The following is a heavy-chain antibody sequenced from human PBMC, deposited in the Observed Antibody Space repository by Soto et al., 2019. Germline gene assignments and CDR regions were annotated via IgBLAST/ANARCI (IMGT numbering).Heavy chain of an antibody. Sequence: ETLSLTCAVYGGSFSGYYWSWIRQPPGKGLEWIGEINHSGSTNYNPSLKSRVTISVDTSKNQFSLKLSSVTAADTAVYYCARFGTKQQLTQDGMDVWGQGTTVTVSS. D-gene: IGHD6-13*01. CDR1: GGSFSGYY. CDR2: INHSGST. J-gene: IGHJ6*02. CDR3: ARFGTKQQLTQDGMDV. V-gene: IGHV4-34*01.